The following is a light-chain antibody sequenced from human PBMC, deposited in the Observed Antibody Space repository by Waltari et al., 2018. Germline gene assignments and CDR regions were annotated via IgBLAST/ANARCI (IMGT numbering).Light chain of an antibody. V-gene: IGLV1-44*01. CDR1: SSNIGSNT. CDR2: SNN. J-gene: IGLJ2*01. Sequence: QSVLTQPPSAYGTPGQRVTISCSGSSSNIGSNTVNWYQQLPGTAPKLLIYSNNQRPSGVPDRFSGSKAGNSAALASSGRQSEDEADYYCAAWDDSLNAVVVGGGTKLTVL. CDR3: AAWDDSLNAVV.